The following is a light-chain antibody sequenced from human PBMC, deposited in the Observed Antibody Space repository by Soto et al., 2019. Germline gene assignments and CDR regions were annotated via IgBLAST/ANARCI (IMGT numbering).Light chain of an antibody. CDR2: AAS. CDR1: QTISGY. J-gene: IGKJ4*01. CDR3: QLSYSPPLT. Sequence: EIEITQKKTSLCASVGDRVTITGLSRQTISGYLNWYQQKPGKAPEPLIYAASYLGNGVPSRFSGSGSGTYFTLTIIILQPEDLTTYYCQLSYSPPLT. V-gene: IGKV1-39*01.